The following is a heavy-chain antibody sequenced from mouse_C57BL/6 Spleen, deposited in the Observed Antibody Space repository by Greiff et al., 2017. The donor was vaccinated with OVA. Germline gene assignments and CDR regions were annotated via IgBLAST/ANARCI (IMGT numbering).Heavy chain of an antibody. CDR3: ATANWGRGYFDV. J-gene: IGHJ1*01. CDR2: ILPGSGSN. CDR1: GYTFTGYW. D-gene: IGHD4-1*01. V-gene: IGHV1-9*01. Sequence: VQLQQSGAELMKPGASVKLSCKATGYTFTGYWIEWVKQRPGHGLEWIGVILPGSGSNNYNEKFKGKATFTADTSSTTAYMQLSSLTTDDSAIYYCATANWGRGYFDVWGPGTTVTVSS.